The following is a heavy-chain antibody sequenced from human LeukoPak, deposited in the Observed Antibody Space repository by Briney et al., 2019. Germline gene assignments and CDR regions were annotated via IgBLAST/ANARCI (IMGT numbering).Heavy chain of an antibody. J-gene: IGHJ4*02. D-gene: IGHD6-13*01. CDR3: ARDGQQLVPGYYFDY. V-gene: IGHV3-48*03. CDR1: GFTFSSYE. CDR2: ISSSGSTI. Sequence: GGSLRLSCAASGFTFSSYEMNWVRQAPGKGLEWVSYISSSGSTIYYADSVKGRFTISRDNAKNSLYLQMNSLRAEDTAVYYCARDGQQLVPGYYFDYWGQGTPVTVSS.